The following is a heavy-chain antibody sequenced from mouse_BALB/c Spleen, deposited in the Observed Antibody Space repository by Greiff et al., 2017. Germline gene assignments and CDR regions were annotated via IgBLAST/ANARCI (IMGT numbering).Heavy chain of an antibody. CDR1: GFSFTGYG. CDR3: ARDGNYEGAWFAY. D-gene: IGHD2-1*01. J-gene: IGHJ3*01. CDR2: IWGDGST. V-gene: IGHV2-6-7*01. Sequence: VQVEESGPGLVAPSQSLSITCTVSGFSFTGYGVNWVRQPPGKGLEWLGVIWGDGSTDYYSALKSRLSISTDNSKSQVFLKMNSLQTDETARYYCARDGNYEGAWFAYWGQGTLVTVSA.